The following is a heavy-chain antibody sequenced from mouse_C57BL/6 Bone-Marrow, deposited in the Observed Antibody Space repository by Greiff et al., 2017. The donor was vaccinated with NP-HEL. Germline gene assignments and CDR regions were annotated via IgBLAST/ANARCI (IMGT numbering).Heavy chain of an antibody. CDR1: GFTFNTYA. Sequence: DVMLVESGGGLVQPKGSLKLSCAASGFTFNTYAMHWVRQAPGKGLEWVARIRSKSSNYATYYADSVKDRFTISRDDSQSMLYLQMNNLKTEDTAMYYCVSQLLLRFFYAMDYWGQGTSVTVSS. J-gene: IGHJ4*01. V-gene: IGHV10-3*01. CDR2: IRSKSSNYAT. CDR3: VSQLLLRFFYAMDY. D-gene: IGHD1-1*01.